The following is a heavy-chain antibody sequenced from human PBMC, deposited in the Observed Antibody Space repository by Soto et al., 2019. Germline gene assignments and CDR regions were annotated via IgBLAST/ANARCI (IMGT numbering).Heavy chain of an antibody. CDR1: GFTVSRNY. CDR3: ASERGAVRGVLYYYYAMDV. V-gene: IGHV3-53*01. CDR2: IYSGGTT. D-gene: IGHD3-10*01. Sequence: PGGSLRLSCAASGFTVSRNYMSWVRQAPGKGLEWVSVIYSGGTTYYADSVKGRFTISRDSSKNTLYLQINSLRAEDTAVYYCASERGAVRGVLYYYYAMDVWGQGTTVTVSS. J-gene: IGHJ6*02.